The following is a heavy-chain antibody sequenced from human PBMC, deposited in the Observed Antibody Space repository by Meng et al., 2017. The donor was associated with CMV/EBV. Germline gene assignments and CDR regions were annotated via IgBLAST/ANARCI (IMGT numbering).Heavy chain of an antibody. D-gene: IGHD6-13*01. CDR3: AKGIIAAAGPIDS. V-gene: IGHV3-23*01. CDR2: ISGSGGST. J-gene: IGHJ4*02. Sequence: GEALKISCAASGFAFSSYAMSWVRQAPGKGLEWVSAISGSGGSTYYADPVKGRFTISRDNSENTLSLQMNSLRAEDKAVYYCAKGIIAAAGPIDSWGQGTLVTVSS. CDR1: GFAFSSYA.